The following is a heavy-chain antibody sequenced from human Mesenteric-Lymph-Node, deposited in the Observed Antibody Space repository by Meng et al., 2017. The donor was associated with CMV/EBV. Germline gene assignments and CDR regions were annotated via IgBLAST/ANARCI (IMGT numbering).Heavy chain of an antibody. CDR1: FTFSSDA. CDR2: ISGSGGST. Sequence: FTFSSDAMSWVRQAPGKGLEWVSAISGSGGSTYYADSVKGRFTISRDNSKNTLYLQMNSLRAEDTAVYYCAKGSVPFWSGYPYYFDYWGQGTLVTVSS. J-gene: IGHJ4*02. D-gene: IGHD3-3*01. CDR3: AKGSVPFWSGYPYYFDY. V-gene: IGHV3-23*01.